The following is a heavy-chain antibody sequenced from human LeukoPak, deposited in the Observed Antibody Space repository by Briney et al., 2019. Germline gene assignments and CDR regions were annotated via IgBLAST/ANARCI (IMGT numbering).Heavy chain of an antibody. CDR2: IYSGGST. CDR3: ARDMRVGATHWFDY. CDR1: RFTVSSNY. V-gene: IGHV3-53*01. D-gene: IGHD1-26*01. J-gene: IGHJ4*02. Sequence: GGSLRLSCAASRFTVSSNYMSWVRQAPGKGLEWVSVIYSGGSTYYADSVKGRFTISRDTSKNTLYLQMNSLRAEDTAVYYCARDMRVGATHWFDYWGQGTLVTVSS.